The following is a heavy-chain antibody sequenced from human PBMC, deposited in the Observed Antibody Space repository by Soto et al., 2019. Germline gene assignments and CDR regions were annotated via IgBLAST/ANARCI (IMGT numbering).Heavy chain of an antibody. J-gene: IGHJ4*02. CDR3: ARNNYYDSSGYYYFDY. CDR1: GGTFSSYA. Sequence: SVKVSGKASGGTFSSYAISWVRQAPGQGLEWMGGIIPIFGTTKHAQKFQGRVTSTADESTSTVYMELSRLTSEDTALYYCARNNYYDSSGYYYFDYWGQGTPVTVSS. V-gene: IGHV1-69*13. D-gene: IGHD3-22*01. CDR2: IIPIFGTT.